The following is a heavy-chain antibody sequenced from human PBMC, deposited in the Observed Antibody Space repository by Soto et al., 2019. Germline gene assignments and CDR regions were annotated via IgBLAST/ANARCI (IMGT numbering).Heavy chain of an antibody. CDR2: INPNSGTT. D-gene: IGHD2-21*02. V-gene: IGHV1-2*04. CDR1: GYTFTGYY. J-gene: IGHJ6*02. Sequence: ASVKVSCKASGYTFTGYYILWVRQAPGQGLESMGWINPNSGTTNYAQRFQGWVTMTRDTSISTAYMELRRLRSDDTAVYYCATQLHYCGGDCYRGPYYGMDVWGQGTTVTVSS. CDR3: ATQLHYCGGDCYRGPYYGMDV.